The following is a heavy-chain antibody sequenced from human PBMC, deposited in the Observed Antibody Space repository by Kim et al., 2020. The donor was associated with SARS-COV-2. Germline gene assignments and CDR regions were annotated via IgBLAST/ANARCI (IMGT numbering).Heavy chain of an antibody. CDR3: ARGPWTYNWNPAVWFDP. J-gene: IGHJ5*02. V-gene: IGHV1-8*01. CDR1: GYTFTSYD. Sequence: ASVKVSCKASGYTFTSYDINWVRQATGQGLEWMGWMNPNSGNTGYAQKFQGRVTMTRNTSISTAYMELSSLRSEDTAVYYCARGPWTYNWNPAVWFDPWGQGTLVTVSS. D-gene: IGHD1-20*01. CDR2: MNPNSGNT.